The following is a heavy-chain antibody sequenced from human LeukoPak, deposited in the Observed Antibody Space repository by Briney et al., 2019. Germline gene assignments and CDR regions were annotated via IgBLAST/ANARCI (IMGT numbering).Heavy chain of an antibody. CDR1: GFTFSSYW. J-gene: IGHJ3*01. CDR2: IKQDGDET. D-gene: IGHD3-3*01. CDR3: ATNRYTDFDS. V-gene: IGHV3-7*02. Sequence: PGGSLRLSCAASGFTFSSYWMSWVRQAPGKGLEWVANIKQDGDETYYVDSLKGRFTISRDNAKNSLYLQMNSLRAEDTAVYYCATNRYTDFDSRGQGTMLTVSS.